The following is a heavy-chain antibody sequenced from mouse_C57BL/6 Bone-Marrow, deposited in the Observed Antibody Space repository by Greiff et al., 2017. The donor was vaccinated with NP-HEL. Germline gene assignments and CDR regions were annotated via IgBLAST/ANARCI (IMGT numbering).Heavy chain of an antibody. CDR2: IHPNSGST. Sequence: VKLQQPGAELVKPGASVKLSCKASGYTFTSYWMHWVKQRPGQGLEWIGMIHPNSGSTNYNEKFKSKATLTVDKSSSTAYMQLSSLTSEDSAVYYCARRKNYYAMDYWGQGTSVTVSS. V-gene: IGHV1-64*01. J-gene: IGHJ4*01. CDR3: ARRKNYYAMDY. CDR1: GYTFTSYW.